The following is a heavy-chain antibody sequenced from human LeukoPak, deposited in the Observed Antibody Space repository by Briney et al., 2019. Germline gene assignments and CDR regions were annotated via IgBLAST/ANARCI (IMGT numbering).Heavy chain of an antibody. CDR2: IIPIFGTA. D-gene: IGHD3-22*01. V-gene: IGHV1-69*05. CDR1: GYTFTSYG. CDR3: ASSYYYDSSGYPHWWYFDY. J-gene: IGHJ4*02. Sequence: SVKVSCKASGYTFTSYGISWVRQAPGQGLEWMGGIIPIFGTANYAQKFQGRVTITTDESTSTAYMELSSLRSEDTAVYYCASSYYYDSSGYPHWWYFDYWGQGTLVTVSS.